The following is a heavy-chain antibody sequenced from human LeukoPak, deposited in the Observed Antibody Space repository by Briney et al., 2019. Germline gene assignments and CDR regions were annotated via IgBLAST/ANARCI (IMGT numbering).Heavy chain of an antibody. CDR1: GGSISSYY. Sequence: SETLSLTCTVSGGSISSYYWSWIRQPPGKGLEWIGYIYYSGSTNYNPSLKSRVTISVDTSKNQFSLKLSSVTAADTAVYYCARVRRGYCSSTSCYRFDPWGQGTLVTVSS. J-gene: IGHJ5*02. CDR2: IYYSGST. CDR3: ARVRRGYCSSTSCYRFDP. V-gene: IGHV4-59*12. D-gene: IGHD2-2*02.